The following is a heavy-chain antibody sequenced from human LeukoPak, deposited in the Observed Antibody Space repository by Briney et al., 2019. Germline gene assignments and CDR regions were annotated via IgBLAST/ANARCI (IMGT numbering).Heavy chain of an antibody. J-gene: IGHJ5*02. CDR3: ARHNHDYYGSGSYYNP. D-gene: IGHD3-10*01. CDR1: GGSISSSSYY. CDR2: IYYSGST. V-gene: IGHV4-39*01. Sequence: SETLSLTCTVSGGSISSSSYYWGWIRQPPGKGLEWFGSIYYSGSTYYNPSLKSRVTISVTTSKNQFSLKLSSVTAADTAVYYCARHNHDYYGSGSYYNPWCQGTLVIVSS.